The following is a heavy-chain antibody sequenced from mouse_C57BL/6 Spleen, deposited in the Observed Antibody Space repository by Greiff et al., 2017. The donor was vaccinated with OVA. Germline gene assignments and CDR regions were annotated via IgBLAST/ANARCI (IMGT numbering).Heavy chain of an antibody. Sequence: EVNVVESGGGLVQPKGSLKLSCAASGFTFNTYAMHWVRQAPGKGLEWVARIRSKSSNYATYYADSLKDRYTISRDNSQNMLYLQMNNLKTENTAMYYCVRESFRDYFDYWGQGTTLTVSS. V-gene: IGHV10-3*01. CDR3: VRESFRDYFDY. CDR1: GFTFNTYA. CDR2: IRSKSSNYAT. D-gene: IGHD1-2*01. J-gene: IGHJ2*01.